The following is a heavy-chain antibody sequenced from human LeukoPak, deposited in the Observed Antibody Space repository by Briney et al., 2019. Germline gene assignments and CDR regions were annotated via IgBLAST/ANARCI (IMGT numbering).Heavy chain of an antibody. V-gene: IGHV3-48*01. J-gene: IGHJ4*02. CDR2: ISSSSSTI. D-gene: IGHD6-13*01. Sequence: GGSLRLSCAASGFTLSSYSMNWVRQAPGKGLEWVSYISSSSSTIYYADSVKGRFTISRDNAKNSLYLQMNSLRAEDTAVYYCAKPAGYSSSWYPNFDYWGQGTLVTVSS. CDR1: GFTLSSYS. CDR3: AKPAGYSSSWYPNFDY.